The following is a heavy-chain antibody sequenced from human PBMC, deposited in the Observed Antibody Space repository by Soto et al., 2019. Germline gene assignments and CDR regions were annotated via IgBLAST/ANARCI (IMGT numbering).Heavy chain of an antibody. CDR1: GLPISNAW. D-gene: IGHD2-15*01. CDR3: TTGSVEGV. CDR2: IKTKTEGGPT. J-gene: IGHJ6*02. V-gene: IGHV3-15*07. Sequence: EVQLVESGGGFIQPGGSRRLSCAASGLPISNAWMNWVRQAPGKGLEWVGRIKTKTEGGPTDYAAAVKGRFTVSRDDSKNTLDLQMNSLKTEDTAVDYCTTGSVEGVWGQGTTVTVSS.